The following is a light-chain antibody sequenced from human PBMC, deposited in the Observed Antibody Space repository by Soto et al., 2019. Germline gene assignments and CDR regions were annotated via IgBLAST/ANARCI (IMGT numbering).Light chain of an antibody. CDR3: QQSYRTPYT. Sequence: DIQMTQSPSSLSASVGDRVTITCRASQSFSNYLNWYQQKPGKAPKLLIYAASNLQSGVPSRFSGSGSGTDFTLTISSLQPEDCATYYCQQSYRTPYTFGQGTKLEIK. V-gene: IGKV1-39*01. CDR1: QSFSNY. J-gene: IGKJ2*01. CDR2: AAS.